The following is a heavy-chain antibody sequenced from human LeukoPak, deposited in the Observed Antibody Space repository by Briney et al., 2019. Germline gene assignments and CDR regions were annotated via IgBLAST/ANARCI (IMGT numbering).Heavy chain of an antibody. D-gene: IGHD6-19*01. Sequence: SETLSLTCTVSGGSISRYYWSWIRQPPGKGLEWIGYKDYSGSTNYNRSLKSRVTISVDTSKNQFSLKLSSVTAADTAVYYCARGGQWLAYYFDYWGQGTLVTVSS. J-gene: IGHJ4*02. V-gene: IGHV4-59*01. CDR2: KDYSGST. CDR3: ARGGQWLAYYFDY. CDR1: GGSISRYY.